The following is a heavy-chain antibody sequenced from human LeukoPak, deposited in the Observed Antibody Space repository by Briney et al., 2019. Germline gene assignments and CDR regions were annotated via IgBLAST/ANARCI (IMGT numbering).Heavy chain of an antibody. CDR3: ARGPGPHDS. CDR1: GGSFSGYY. V-gene: IGHV4-34*01. Sequence: PSETLSLTCAVYGGSFSGYYWSWIRQPPGKGLEWIGEINHSGSTNYNPSLKSRVTISVDTSKNQFSLKLSSVTAADTAVYYCARGPGPHDSWGQGTLVTVSS. J-gene: IGHJ5*01. CDR2: INHSGST.